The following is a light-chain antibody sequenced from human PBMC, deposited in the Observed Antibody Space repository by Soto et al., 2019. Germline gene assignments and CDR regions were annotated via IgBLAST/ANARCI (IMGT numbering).Light chain of an antibody. J-gene: IGKJ1*01. Sequence: VLTQSPGTLSVPPGERVTVTCGASQSVTGNYLAWYQQKPGQAPRLLIYGASYRATGIPDRFSGSGSGTDFSLTISRLEPEDFAVYCCQQYGSTPPTFGQGTKVEMK. CDR2: GAS. CDR3: QQYGSTPPT. CDR1: QSVTGNY. V-gene: IGKV3-20*01.